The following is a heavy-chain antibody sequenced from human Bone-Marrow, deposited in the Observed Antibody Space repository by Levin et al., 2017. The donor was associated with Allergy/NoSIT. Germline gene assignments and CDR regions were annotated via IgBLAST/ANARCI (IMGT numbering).Heavy chain of an antibody. V-gene: IGHV3-66*01. D-gene: IGHD4-17*01. CDR2: FFRTAGT. CDR1: GFNVNDKN. CDR3: ARSFDFGDYEDTFDI. Sequence: QSGGSLRLSCTASGFNVNDKNINWVRQAPGKGLEWVSVFFRTAGTAHADSVKGRFSISRDNSKNTVYLQMNSLTAEDTAVYYCARSFDFGDYEDTFDIWGQGTIVTVSS. J-gene: IGHJ3*02.